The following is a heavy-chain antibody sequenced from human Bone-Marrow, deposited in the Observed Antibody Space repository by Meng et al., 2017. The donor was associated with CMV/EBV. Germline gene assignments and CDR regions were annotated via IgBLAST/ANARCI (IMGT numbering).Heavy chain of an antibody. CDR3: AREDYRRHYFDY. Sequence: GESLKISCAASGFTFDDYAMHWVRQAPGKGLEWVSLISWDGGSTYYADSVKGRFTISRDNSKNSLYLQMNSLRAEDTAVYYCAREDYRRHYFDYWGQGTLVTVSS. CDR2: ISWDGGST. CDR1: GFTFDDYA. J-gene: IGHJ4*02. D-gene: IGHD4/OR15-4a*01. V-gene: IGHV3-43D*03.